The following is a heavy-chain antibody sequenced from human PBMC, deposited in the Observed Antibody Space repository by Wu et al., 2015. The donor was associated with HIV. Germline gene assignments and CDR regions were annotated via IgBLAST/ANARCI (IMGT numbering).Heavy chain of an antibody. D-gene: IGHD3-22*01. CDR2: IFPSLGLS. Sequence: QVQLVQSGAELKKPGSTVKVSCKASGGSFNSYAITWVRQAPGQGLEWVGRIFPSLGLSESVQKLQDRVTITADDFKSTAYMELSSLRSEDTAVYYCARTYYYDSSGYYYYGMDVWGQGTTVTVSS. CDR3: ARTYYYDSSGYYYYGMDV. J-gene: IGHJ6*02. V-gene: IGHV1-69*10. CDR1: GGSFNSYA.